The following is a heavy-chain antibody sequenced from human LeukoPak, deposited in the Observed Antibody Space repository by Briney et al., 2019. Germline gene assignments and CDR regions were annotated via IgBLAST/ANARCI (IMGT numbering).Heavy chain of an antibody. J-gene: IGHJ5*02. CDR2: IYHSGST. CDR3: ARGSPQQLVVWFDP. Sequence: SETLSLTCEVSGDTIRRADWWSWVRQPPGKGLEWIGEIYHSGSTNYSPSLKSRVTMSIDKSKNQFSMRLTSVTAAATAVYYCARGSPQQLVVWFDPWGPGTLVTVSS. CDR1: GDTIRRADW. D-gene: IGHD6-13*01. V-gene: IGHV4-4*02.